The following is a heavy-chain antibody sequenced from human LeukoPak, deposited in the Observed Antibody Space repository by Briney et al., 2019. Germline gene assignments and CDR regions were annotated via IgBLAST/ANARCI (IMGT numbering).Heavy chain of an antibody. V-gene: IGHV7-4-1*02. CDR3: ARQGPGYYSSTSCYGVDY. J-gene: IGHJ4*02. CDR1: GYTFTSSA. CDR2: INTNTGNP. D-gene: IGHD2-2*01. Sequence: ASVKVSCKASGYTFTSSAMNWVRQAPGQGLEWMGWINTNTGNPTYAQGFTGRFVFSLDTSVSTAYLQISSLKAEDTAVYYCARQGPGYYSSTSCYGVDYWGQGTLVTVSS.